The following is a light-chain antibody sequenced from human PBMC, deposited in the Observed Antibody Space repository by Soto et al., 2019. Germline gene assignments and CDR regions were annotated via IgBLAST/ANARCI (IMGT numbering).Light chain of an antibody. CDR2: GAS. CDR1: QSINSNC. Sequence: EIVLTQSPGTLSLSPGERATLSCRASQSINSNCLAWYQQKRGQAPRLLIYGASSRATGIPDRFSGSGSGTDFTLTIRRLEFEDFAVYYCQESPRTFGQGTRVDNK. CDR3: QESPRT. J-gene: IGKJ1*01. V-gene: IGKV3-20*01.